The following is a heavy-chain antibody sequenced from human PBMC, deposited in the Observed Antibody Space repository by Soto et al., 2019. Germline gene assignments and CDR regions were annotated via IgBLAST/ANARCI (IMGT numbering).Heavy chain of an antibody. CDR1: GGSFSGYY. D-gene: IGHD3-9*01. Sequence: QVQLQQWGAGLLKPSETLSLTCAVYGGSFSGYYWSWIRQPPGKGLEWIGEINHSGSTNYNPSLKSRVTISVDTSKNQFSLKLSSVTAADTAVYYCARVQRYFDWLLWAFDYWGQGTLVIVSS. V-gene: IGHV4-34*01. CDR2: INHSGST. J-gene: IGHJ4*02. CDR3: ARVQRYFDWLLWAFDY.